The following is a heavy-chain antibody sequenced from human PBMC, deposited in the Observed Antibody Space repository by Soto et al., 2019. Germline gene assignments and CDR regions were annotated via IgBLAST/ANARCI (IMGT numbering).Heavy chain of an antibody. CDR2: IYSGGST. CDR1: GFTVSGNY. Sequence: EMQLVETGGDLIQPGGSLRLSCAASGFTVSGNYMSWVRQAPGKGLEWVSVIYSGGSTYYADSVKGRFTISRDNSKNTLYLQMNSLRADDTAVYYCARDEGLAEDGMDVWGQGTTVTVSS. V-gene: IGHV3-53*02. CDR3: ARDEGLAEDGMDV. J-gene: IGHJ6*02.